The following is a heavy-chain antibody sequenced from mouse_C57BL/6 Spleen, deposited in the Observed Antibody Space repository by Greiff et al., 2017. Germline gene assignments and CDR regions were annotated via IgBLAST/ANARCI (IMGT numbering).Heavy chain of an antibody. V-gene: IGHV5-6*01. CDR3: ARGGYGYDGYSPFAY. J-gene: IGHJ3*01. CDR1: GFTFSSYG. CDR2: ISSGGSYT. D-gene: IGHD2-3*01. Sequence: DVQLQESGGDLVKPGGSLKLSCAASGFTFSSYGMSWVRQTPDKRLEWVATISSGGSYTYYPDSVKGRFTISRDNAKNTLYLQMSSLKSEDTAMYYCARGGYGYDGYSPFAYWGQGTLVTVSA.